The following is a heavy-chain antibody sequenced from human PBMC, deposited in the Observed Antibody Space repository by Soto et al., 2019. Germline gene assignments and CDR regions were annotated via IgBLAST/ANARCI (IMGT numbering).Heavy chain of an antibody. CDR3: ARDSVAARPKDYYYYGMDV. CDR2: IITIFGTA. J-gene: IGHJ6*02. CDR1: GGTFSSYA. V-gene: IGHV1-69*01. D-gene: IGHD6-6*01. Sequence: SVKVSCKASGGTFSSYAISWVRQAPGQGLEWMGGIITIFGTANYAQKFQGRVTITADESTSTAYMELSSLRSEDTAVYYCARDSVAARPKDYYYYGMDVWGQGTTVTVSS.